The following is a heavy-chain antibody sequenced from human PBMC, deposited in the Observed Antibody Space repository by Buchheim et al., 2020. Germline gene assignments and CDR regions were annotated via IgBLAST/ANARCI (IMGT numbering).Heavy chain of an antibody. V-gene: IGHV3-48*01. Sequence: EVQLVESGGGLVQPGGSLRLSCAASGFTFSSYSLSWVRQAPGKGLEWVSFVSSGSSAIHYSDSVKGRFTISRDNSKNTVYLQMDSLRAEDTAVYYCAKDYGYSNSWYFDYWGQGAL. CDR1: GFTFSSYS. CDR3: AKDYGYSNSWYFDY. D-gene: IGHD6-13*01. CDR2: VSSGSSAI. J-gene: IGHJ4*02.